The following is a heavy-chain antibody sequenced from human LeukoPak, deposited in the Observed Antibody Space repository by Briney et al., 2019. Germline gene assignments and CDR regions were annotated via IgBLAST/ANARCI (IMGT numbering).Heavy chain of an antibody. Sequence: GGSLRLSCAASGFTFSSYSMNWVRQAPGKGLEWVSSISGSSSYIYYADSVKGRFTISRDNAKNSLYLQMNSLRAEDTAVYYCARGGWELRSGYFDYWGQGTLVTVSS. CDR1: GFTFSSYS. D-gene: IGHD1-26*01. CDR2: ISGSSSYI. V-gene: IGHV3-21*01. J-gene: IGHJ4*02. CDR3: ARGGWELRSGYFDY.